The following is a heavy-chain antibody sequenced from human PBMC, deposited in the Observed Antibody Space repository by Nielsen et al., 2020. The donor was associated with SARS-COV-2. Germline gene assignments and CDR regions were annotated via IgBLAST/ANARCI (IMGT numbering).Heavy chain of an antibody. V-gene: IGHV3-7*01. J-gene: IGHJ4*02. CDR2: IKQDGSEK. D-gene: IGHD3-10*01. CDR3: ARSEDLWFGELPYY. CDR1: GFTFSSYW. Sequence: GGSLRLSCAASGFTFSSYWMSWVRQAPGKGLEWVANIKQDGSEKYYVDSVKGRFTISRDNAKNSLYLQMDSLRAEDTAVYYCARSEDLWFGELPYYWGQGTLVTVSS.